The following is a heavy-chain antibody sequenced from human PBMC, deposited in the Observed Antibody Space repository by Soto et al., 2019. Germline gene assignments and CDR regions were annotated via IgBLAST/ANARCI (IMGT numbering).Heavy chain of an antibody. CDR2: INPNSGGT. Sequence: GASVKVSCKASGYTFTGYYMHWVRQAPGQGLERMGWINPNSGGTNYAQKFQGWVTMTRDTSISTAYMELSRLRSDDTAVYYCARDVGDYGDGYYFDYWGQGTLVTVSS. CDR3: ARDVGDYGDGYYFDY. CDR1: GYTFTGYY. J-gene: IGHJ4*02. D-gene: IGHD4-17*01. V-gene: IGHV1-2*04.